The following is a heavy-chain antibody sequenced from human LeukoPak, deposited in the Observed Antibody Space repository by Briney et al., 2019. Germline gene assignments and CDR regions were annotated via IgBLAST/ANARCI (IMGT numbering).Heavy chain of an antibody. Sequence: PGGSLRLSCAASGFPFSDYYMSWIRQAPGKGLEWVSYISSSGSTIYYADSVKGRFTISRDNAKNSLYLQMNSLRAEDTAVYYCASQYSGYCSGGSCDDYWGQGTLVTVSS. J-gene: IGHJ4*02. V-gene: IGHV3-11*01. D-gene: IGHD2-15*01. CDR2: ISSSGSTI. CDR1: GFPFSDYY. CDR3: ASQYSGYCSGGSCDDY.